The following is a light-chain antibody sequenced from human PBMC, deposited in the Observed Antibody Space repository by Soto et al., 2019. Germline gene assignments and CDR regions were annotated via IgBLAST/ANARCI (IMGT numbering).Light chain of an antibody. CDR2: AAS. J-gene: IGKJ2*01. Sequence: IVMTQSPVTLSVSPGEGAALSCRASQSVASNLAWYQQRPGQAPRLLIYAASTRVTGIPARFSGSGSGTEFTLTISGLQPEDFAIYYCQQYDTWPLYTFGQGTKREIK. CDR1: QSVASN. CDR3: QQYDTWPLYT. V-gene: IGKV3-15*01.